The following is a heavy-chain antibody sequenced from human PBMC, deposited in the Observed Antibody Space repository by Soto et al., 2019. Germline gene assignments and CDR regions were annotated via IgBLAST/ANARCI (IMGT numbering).Heavy chain of an antibody. CDR3: ARSPRSISTGGIDF. Sequence: SETLSLTCAVYGGSFSGYYWTWLRQPPGTGLEWIGEINHSGSTNYNPSLKSRVTISVDKSKNHFSLKVSSVTAADTAVYFCARSPRSISTGGIDFWGQGILVTVSS. CDR2: INHSGST. V-gene: IGHV4-34*01. J-gene: IGHJ4*01. CDR1: GGSFSGYY. D-gene: IGHD1-1*01.